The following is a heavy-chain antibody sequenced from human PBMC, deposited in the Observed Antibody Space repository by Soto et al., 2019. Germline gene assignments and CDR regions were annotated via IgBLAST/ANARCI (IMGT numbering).Heavy chain of an antibody. J-gene: IGHJ4*02. CDR2: ISYDGSNK. Sequence: QVQLVESGGGVVQPGRSLRLSCAASGFTFSSYGMHWVRQAPGKGLEWVAVISYDGSNKYYADSVKGRFTISRDNSKNTLYLQMNSLRAEDTAVYYCAKPYYDSSGYTDYWGQGTLVTVSS. CDR3: AKPYYDSSGYTDY. D-gene: IGHD3-22*01. CDR1: GFTFSSYG. V-gene: IGHV3-30*18.